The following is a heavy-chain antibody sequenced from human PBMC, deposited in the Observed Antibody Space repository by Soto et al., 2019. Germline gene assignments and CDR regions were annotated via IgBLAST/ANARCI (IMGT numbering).Heavy chain of an antibody. CDR2: IYYSGST. Sequence: KPSETLSLTCTVSGGSISSGGYYWIWIRHHPGKGLEWIGYIYYSGSTYYNPSLKSRVTISVDTSKNQFSLKLSSVTAADTAVYYCARDQLRAARYYYYYYGMDVWGQGTTVTVSS. V-gene: IGHV4-31*03. D-gene: IGHD2-15*01. CDR1: GGSISSGGYY. CDR3: ARDQLRAARYYYYYYGMDV. J-gene: IGHJ6*02.